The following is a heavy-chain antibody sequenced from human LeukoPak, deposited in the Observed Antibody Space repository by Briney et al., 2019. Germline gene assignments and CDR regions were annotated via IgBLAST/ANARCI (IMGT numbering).Heavy chain of an antibody. V-gene: IGHV3-30*03. CDR3: ASPPTYYYDSSGLGLGY. J-gene: IGHJ4*02. CDR2: ISYDGSNK. Sequence: GGSLRLSCAASGFSFSSYGMHWVRQAPGKGLEWVALISYDGSNKYYADSVKGRFTISRDNSKNTLYLQMNSLRAEDTAVYYCASPPTYYYDSSGLGLGYWGQGTLVTVSS. CDR1: GFSFSSYG. D-gene: IGHD3-22*01.